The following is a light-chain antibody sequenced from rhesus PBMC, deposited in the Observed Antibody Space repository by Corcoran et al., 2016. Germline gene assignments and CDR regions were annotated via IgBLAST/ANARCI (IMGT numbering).Light chain of an antibody. J-gene: IGKJ2*01. CDR3: LQHNSYPYS. V-gene: IGKV1-28*03. CDR2: AAS. CDR1: QGITSY. Sequence: DIQMTQSPSSLSASVGDTVTITCRASQGITSYLNWFQQKPRKAPRLLIYAASSLESGVPSRFSGSGSGTDFTLTISSLQPEDFAVYYCLQHNSYPYSFGQGTKVEIK.